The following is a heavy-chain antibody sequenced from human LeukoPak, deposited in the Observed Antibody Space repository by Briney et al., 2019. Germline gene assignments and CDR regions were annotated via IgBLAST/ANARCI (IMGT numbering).Heavy chain of an antibody. CDR1: GGSISSSSYY. J-gene: IGHJ5*02. D-gene: IGHD3-9*01. CDR2: IYYSGST. CDR3: ARDTKLRYFDWSPNWFDP. V-gene: IGHV4-39*07. Sequence: SETLSLTCTVSGGSISSSSYYWGWIRQPPGKGLEWIGSIYYSGSTYYNPSLKSRVTISVDTSKNQFSPKLSSVTAADTAVYYCARDTKLRYFDWSPNWFDPWGQGTLVTVSS.